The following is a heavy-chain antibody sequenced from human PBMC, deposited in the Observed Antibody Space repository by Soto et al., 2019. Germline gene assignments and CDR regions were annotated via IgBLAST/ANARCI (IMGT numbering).Heavy chain of an antibody. D-gene: IGHD3-10*01. V-gene: IGHV4-39*01. CDR2: IYYSGST. CDR3: ARLSPVRGGGKSFDT. CDR1: GGSISSSSYY. J-gene: IGHJ3*02. Sequence: QLQLQESGPGLVKPSETLSLTCTVSGGSISSSSYYWGWIRQPPGKGLEWIGSIYYSGSTYYNPSLKSRVTIAVDTSNNQFSLKLGSVTAADTAVYYCARLSPVRGGGKSFDTWGQGTMVTVSS.